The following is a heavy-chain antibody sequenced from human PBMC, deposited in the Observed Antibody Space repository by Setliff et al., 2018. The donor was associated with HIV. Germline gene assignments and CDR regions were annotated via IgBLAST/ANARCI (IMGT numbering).Heavy chain of an antibody. D-gene: IGHD3-22*01. CDR2: IVGGASST. V-gene: IGHV3-23*01. CDR3: YHSMDV. Sequence: HPGGSLRLSCAASGFTFRSYCMAWVRQAPGKGLEWVSAIVGGASSTVYADSVKGRFTISRDNSKNTAVYYCARILDMSSRTRTLYHSMDVWGRGTTVTVSS. CDR1: GFTFRSYC. J-gene: IGHJ6*02.